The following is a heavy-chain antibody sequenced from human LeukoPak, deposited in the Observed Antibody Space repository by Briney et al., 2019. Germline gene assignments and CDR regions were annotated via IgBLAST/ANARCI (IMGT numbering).Heavy chain of an antibody. Sequence: ASVKVSCKASGYTFTSYDINWVRQATGQGLEWMGWMNPNSGNTGYAQKFKGRVTMTRNTSISTAYMELSSLRSEDTAVYYCAGGPDIVVVPAAMDGDFDYWGQGTLVTVSS. V-gene: IGHV1-8*01. CDR2: MNPNSGNT. J-gene: IGHJ4*02. CDR1: GYTFTSYD. CDR3: AGGPDIVVVPAAMDGDFDY. D-gene: IGHD2-2*01.